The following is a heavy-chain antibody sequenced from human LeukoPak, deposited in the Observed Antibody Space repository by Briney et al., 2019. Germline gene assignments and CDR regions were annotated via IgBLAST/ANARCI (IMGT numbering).Heavy chain of an antibody. V-gene: IGHV3-30*03. Sequence: GRSLRLSCAASGFTFSSYGMHWVRQAPGKGLEWVAVISYDGSNKYYADSVKGRFTISRDNSKNTLYLQMNSPRSEDTAVYYCARAPGGDIELVHFDLWGRGTLVTVSS. CDR2: ISYDGSNK. CDR3: ARAPGGDIELVHFDL. CDR1: GFTFSSYG. J-gene: IGHJ2*01. D-gene: IGHD3-16*02.